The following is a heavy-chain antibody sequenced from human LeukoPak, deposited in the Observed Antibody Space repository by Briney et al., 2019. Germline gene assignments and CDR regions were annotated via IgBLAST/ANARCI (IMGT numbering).Heavy chain of an antibody. D-gene: IGHD3-3*01. Sequence: GGSLRLSCAASGFTFSSYGMSWVRQAPGKGLEWVSAISGSGGSTYYADSVKGRFTISRDNAKNSLYLQMNSLRAEDTAVYYCASSSITIFGVVTAPPTDYWGQGTLVTVSS. V-gene: IGHV3-23*01. CDR1: GFTFSSYG. CDR2: ISGSGGST. CDR3: ASSSITIFGVVTAPPTDY. J-gene: IGHJ4*02.